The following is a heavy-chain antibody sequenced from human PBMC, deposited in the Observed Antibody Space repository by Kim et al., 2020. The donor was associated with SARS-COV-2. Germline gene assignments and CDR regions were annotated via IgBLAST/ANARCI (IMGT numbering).Heavy chain of an antibody. CDR3: ARAPKISSGVIRYAFDI. V-gene: IGHV3-11*06. CDR1: GFTFSDYY. J-gene: IGHJ3*02. CDR2: ISSSSSYT. Sequence: GGSLRLSCAASGFTFSDYYMSWIRQAPGKGLEWVSYISSSSSYTNYADSVKGRFTISRDNAKNSLYLQMNSLRAEDTAVYYCARAPKISSGVIRYAFDIWGQGTMVTVSS. D-gene: IGHD3-22*01.